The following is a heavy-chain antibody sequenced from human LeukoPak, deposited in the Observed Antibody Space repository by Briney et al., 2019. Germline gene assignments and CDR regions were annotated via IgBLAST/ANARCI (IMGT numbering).Heavy chain of an antibody. V-gene: IGHV1-8*01. CDR2: MNPNSGNT. J-gene: IGHJ4*02. CDR3: ARKKLEVVATYDY. Sequence: ASVKVSCKASGYTFTSYDINWVRQATGQGLEWMGWMNPNSGNTGYAQKFQGRVTMTRNTSISTAYMELSSLRSEDTAVYYCARKKLEVVATYDYWGQGTLVTVSS. CDR1: GYTFTSYD. D-gene: IGHD2-15*01.